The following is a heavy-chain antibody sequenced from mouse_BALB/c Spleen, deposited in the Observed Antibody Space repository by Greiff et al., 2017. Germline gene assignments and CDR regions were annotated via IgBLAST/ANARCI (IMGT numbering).Heavy chain of an antibody. V-gene: IGHV14-1*02. CDR3: ARPEVYFDY. J-gene: IGHJ2*01. Sequence: VQLEQSGAGLVRPGASVKLSCTASGFNISDYSMHWVKQRPEQGLEWVGWIDPENGNTIYDPKFQGRVSITADTSSNTAYLQLSSLTSEDTAVYYCARPEVYFDYWGQGTTLTVSS. CDR1: GFNISDYS. CDR2: IDPENGNT.